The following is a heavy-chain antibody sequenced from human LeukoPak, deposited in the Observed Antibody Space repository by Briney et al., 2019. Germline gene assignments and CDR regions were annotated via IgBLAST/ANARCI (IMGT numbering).Heavy chain of an antibody. V-gene: IGHV3-23*01. CDR3: AKFLRTRNYGIAAAGDY. CDR2: ISGSGGST. J-gene: IGHJ4*02. CDR1: GFTFSSYA. D-gene: IGHD6-13*01. Sequence: GGSLRLSCAASGFTFSSYAMSWVRQAPGKGLEWVSAISGSGGSTYYADSVKGRFTISRDNSKNTLYLQMNSLRAEDTAVYYCAKFLRTRNYGIAAAGDYGGQGTLVTVSS.